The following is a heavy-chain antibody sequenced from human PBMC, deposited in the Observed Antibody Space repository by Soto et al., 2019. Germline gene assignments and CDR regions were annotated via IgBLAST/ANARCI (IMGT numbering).Heavy chain of an antibody. V-gene: IGHV1-69*13. Sequence: SVKVSCKASGGTFSSYAISWVRQAPGQGLEWMGGIIPIFGTANYAQKFQGRVTITADESTSTAYMELSSLRSEDTAVYYCARTDTLRHVLDPWGQGTLVTVSS. CDR1: GGTFSSYA. CDR2: IIPIFGTA. CDR3: ARTDTLRHVLDP. D-gene: IGHD2-15*01. J-gene: IGHJ5*02.